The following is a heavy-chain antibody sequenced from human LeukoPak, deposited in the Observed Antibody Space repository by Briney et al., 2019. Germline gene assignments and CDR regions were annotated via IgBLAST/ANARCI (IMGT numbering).Heavy chain of an antibody. V-gene: IGHV1-2*02. CDR2: INPNSGGT. J-gene: IGHJ5*02. Sequence: ASVKVSCKASGYTFTGYYMHWVRQAPGQGLEWMGWINPNSGGTNYAQKFQGRVTMTRDTSISTAYMELSRLRSDDTAVYYCATAASITINNWFDPWGQGTLVTVSS. D-gene: IGHD3-10*01. CDR1: GYTFTGYY. CDR3: ATAASITINNWFDP.